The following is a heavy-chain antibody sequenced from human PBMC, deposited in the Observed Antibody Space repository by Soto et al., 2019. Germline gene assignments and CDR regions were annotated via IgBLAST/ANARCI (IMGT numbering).Heavy chain of an antibody. Sequence: PSETLSLTCTVSGGSIGGSNYFWGWIRQSPGTGLEWLGTIYSSGSTYYNPSLKSRITMSLDTSKNQFSLKLSSVTAADTAVYYCARDRQWLVDVDYGMDVWGQGTTVTVSS. CDR1: GGSIGGSNYF. J-gene: IGHJ6*02. CDR3: ARDRQWLVDVDYGMDV. CDR2: IYSSGST. V-gene: IGHV4-39*07. D-gene: IGHD6-19*01.